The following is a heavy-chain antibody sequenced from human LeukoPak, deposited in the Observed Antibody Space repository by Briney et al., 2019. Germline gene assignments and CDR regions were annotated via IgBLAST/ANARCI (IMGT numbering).Heavy chain of an antibody. CDR1: GYTFTNYH. CDR3: ARTTSFTASGYDY. D-gene: IGHD6-25*01. Sequence: ASVTVSCKASGYTFTNYHINWVRQATGQGLEWMGWMNPNNGDSGYAQKFQGRVTITRDTSISPSYMELRSLRSDDTAVYFCARTTSFTASGYDYWGQGTLVTVSS. CDR2: MNPNNGDS. V-gene: IGHV1-8*03. J-gene: IGHJ4*02.